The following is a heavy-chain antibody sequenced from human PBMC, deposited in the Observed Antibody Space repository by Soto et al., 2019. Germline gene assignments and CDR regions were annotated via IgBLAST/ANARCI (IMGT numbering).Heavy chain of an antibody. Sequence: QITLKESGPTLVKPTQTLTLTCTFSGFSLTTRGVGVGWIRQPPGKALECLALIYLDDDKRYSPSLQSRLSITKDTSKSHVVLTMTNVDPVDTATYDCAHIPNYYQYDWFDPWGQGTLVSVSS. V-gene: IGHV2-5*02. D-gene: IGHD3-16*01. CDR1: GFSLTTRGVG. CDR3: AHIPNYYQYDWFDP. CDR2: IYLDDDK. J-gene: IGHJ5*02.